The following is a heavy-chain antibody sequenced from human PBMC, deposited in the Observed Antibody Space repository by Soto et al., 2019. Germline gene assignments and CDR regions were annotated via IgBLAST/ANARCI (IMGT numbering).Heavy chain of an antibody. Sequence: GGSLRLSCAASGFTFSSYGMHWVRQAPGKGLEWVAVISYDGSNKYYADSVKGRFTISRDNSKNTLYLQMNSLRAEDTAVYYCAKEGVVPAAMMDWGQGT. CDR1: GFTFSSYG. CDR2: ISYDGSNK. CDR3: AKEGVVPAAMMD. J-gene: IGHJ4*02. V-gene: IGHV3-30*18. D-gene: IGHD2-2*01.